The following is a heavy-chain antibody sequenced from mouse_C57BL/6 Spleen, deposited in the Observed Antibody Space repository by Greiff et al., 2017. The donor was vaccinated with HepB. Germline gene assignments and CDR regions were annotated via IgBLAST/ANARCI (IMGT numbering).Heavy chain of an antibody. Sequence: DVMLVESGGGLVKPGGSLKLSCAASGFTFSSYAMSWVRQTPEKRLEWVATISDGGSYTYYPDNVKGRFTISRDNAKNNLYLQMSHLKSEDTAMYYCARNGYDGSYYFDYWGQGTTLTVSS. CDR3: ARNGYDGSYYFDY. J-gene: IGHJ2*01. V-gene: IGHV5-4*03. CDR2: ISDGGSYT. D-gene: IGHD2-2*01. CDR1: GFTFSSYA.